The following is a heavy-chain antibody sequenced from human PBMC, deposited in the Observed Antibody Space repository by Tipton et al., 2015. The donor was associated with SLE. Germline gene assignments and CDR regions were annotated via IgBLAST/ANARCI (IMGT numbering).Heavy chain of an antibody. CDR1: GYPVPTFA. V-gene: IGHV3-30*04. D-gene: IGHD3-10*01. CDR2: TSYDETVK. CDR3: ARDRRGWYFDL. J-gene: IGHJ2*01. Sequence: SLRLSCAASGYPVPTFAMHWVRQAPGKGLEWVAVTSYDETVKYFADSVKGRFTISRDESKNTMYLQLNSLRAEDTAVYYCARDRRGWYFDLWGRGTLVTVSS.